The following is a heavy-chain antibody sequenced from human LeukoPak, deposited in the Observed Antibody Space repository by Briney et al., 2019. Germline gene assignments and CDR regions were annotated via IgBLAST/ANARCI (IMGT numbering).Heavy chain of an antibody. D-gene: IGHD5-18*01. V-gene: IGHV3-23*01. J-gene: IGHJ4*02. Sequence: GGSLRLSCAASGFTFSSYAMSWVRQAPGKGLEWVSAISGSGGSTYYADSVKGRFTISRDNAKNSLYLQMNSLRAEDTALYYRARDLRGYSYATLVDYWGQGTLVTVSS. CDR1: GFTFSSYA. CDR2: ISGSGGST. CDR3: ARDLRGYSYATLVDY.